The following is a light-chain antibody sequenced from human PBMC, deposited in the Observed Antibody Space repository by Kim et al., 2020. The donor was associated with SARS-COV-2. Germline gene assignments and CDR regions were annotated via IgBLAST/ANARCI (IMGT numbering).Light chain of an antibody. V-gene: IGKV3-15*01. J-gene: IGKJ2*01. CDR2: GAS. CDR1: QTISSS. CDR3: HQYHEWPKT. Sequence: SVSPGERATLSGRASQTISSSLAWYQQKPGQAPRLLIYGASTRATDIPARFSGSGSDTEFTLTIGSLQSEDFAVYYCHQYHEWPKTFGQGTKLEI.